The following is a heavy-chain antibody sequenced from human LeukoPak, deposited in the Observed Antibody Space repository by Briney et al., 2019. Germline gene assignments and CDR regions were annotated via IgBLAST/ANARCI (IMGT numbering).Heavy chain of an antibody. J-gene: IGHJ4*02. CDR1: GFTFRSYW. D-gene: IGHD2-8*01. Sequence: PGGSLRLSCAASGFTFRSYWMHWVRQAPGKGLVWVSRISTDGSSTTYADPVKGRFTISRDNAKNTLYLQMNSLRAEDTAVYYCARDMYRRSGDYYWGQGTLVTVSS. CDR3: ARDMYRRSGDYY. V-gene: IGHV3-74*01. CDR2: ISTDGSST.